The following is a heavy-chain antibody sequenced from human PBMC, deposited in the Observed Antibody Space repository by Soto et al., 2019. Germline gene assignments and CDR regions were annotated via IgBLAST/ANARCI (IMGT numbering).Heavy chain of an antibody. CDR1: GFTFSSYS. V-gene: IGHV3-21*01. Sequence: EVQLVESGGGLVKPGGSLRLSCAASGFTFSSYSMNWVRQAPGKGLEWVSSISSSSRYIYYADSVKGRFTISRDNAKNSLYLQMNSLRAEDTAVYYCARVAPGSSGYYFDYWGQGTLVTVSS. CDR2: ISSSSRYI. CDR3: ARVAPGSSGYYFDY. D-gene: IGHD3-22*01. J-gene: IGHJ4*02.